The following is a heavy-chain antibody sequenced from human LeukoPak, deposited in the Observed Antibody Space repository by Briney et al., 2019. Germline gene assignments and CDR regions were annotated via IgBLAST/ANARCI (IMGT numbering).Heavy chain of an antibody. Sequence: ASVRVSCKASGYTFTSYGISWVRQAPGQGLEWMGWISANNGNTKYNTKYAQNLQGRVTMTTDISTSTAYMELRTLRSDDTAVYYCARDRDRSGSQSYWGQGTLVTVSS. CDR2: ISANNGNTKYNT. J-gene: IGHJ4*02. V-gene: IGHV1-18*01. CDR1: GYTFTSYG. CDR3: ARDRDRSGSQSY. D-gene: IGHD1-26*01.